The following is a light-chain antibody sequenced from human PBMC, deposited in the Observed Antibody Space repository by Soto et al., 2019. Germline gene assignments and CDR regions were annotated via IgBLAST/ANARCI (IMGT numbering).Light chain of an antibody. CDR2: DVS. Sequence: QSALTQPASVSGSPGQLITISCTGTSSDVGAYNYVSWYQQHPGKAPKLMIYDVSNRPLGVSNRFSGSKSGNTASLTISGLQAEDEADYYCSSYTSSSTVVFGGGTKVTVL. J-gene: IGLJ2*01. CDR1: SSDVGAYNY. V-gene: IGLV2-14*01. CDR3: SSYTSSSTVV.